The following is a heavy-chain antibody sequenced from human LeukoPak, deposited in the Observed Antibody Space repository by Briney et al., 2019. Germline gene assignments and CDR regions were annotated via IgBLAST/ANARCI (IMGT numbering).Heavy chain of an antibody. CDR2: ISGSGGST. CDR3: AKTISGWYSWGY. J-gene: IGHJ4*02. Sequence: GGPLRLSCAASGFTFSSYAMSWVRQAPGKGLEWVSAISGSGGSTYYADSVKGRFTISRDNSKNTLYLQMNSLRAEDTAVYYCAKTISGWYSWGYWGQGTLVTVSS. V-gene: IGHV3-23*01. D-gene: IGHD6-13*01. CDR1: GFTFSSYA.